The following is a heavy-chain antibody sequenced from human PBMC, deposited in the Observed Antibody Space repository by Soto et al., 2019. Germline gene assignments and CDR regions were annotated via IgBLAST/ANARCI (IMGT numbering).Heavy chain of an antibody. CDR1: GFTFDDYA. CDR3: AKDSDITTSPVRSYFDY. V-gene: IGHV3-9*01. D-gene: IGHD3-3*01. Sequence: EVQLVESGGGLVQPGRSLRLSCAASGFTFDDYAMHWVRQAPGKGLEWVSGISWNSGSIGYADSVKGRFTISRDNAKNTLYLQMNSLRAEDTALYYCAKDSDITTSPVRSYFDYWGQGTLVTVSS. CDR2: ISWNSGSI. J-gene: IGHJ4*02.